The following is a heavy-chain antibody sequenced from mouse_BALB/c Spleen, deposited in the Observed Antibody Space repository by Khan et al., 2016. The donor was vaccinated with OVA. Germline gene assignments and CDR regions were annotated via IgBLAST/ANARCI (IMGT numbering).Heavy chain of an antibody. V-gene: IGHV5-6-5*01. J-gene: IGHJ3*01. CDR1: GFTFSNYA. CDR2: ISSGGST. CDR3: ARDYWFVY. Sequence: EVELVESGGGLVKPGGSLKVSCAASGFTFSNYAMSWVRQTPEKRLEWVASISSGGSTYYPDSVKGRFTISRDNARNILYLQMSNLRSEDTAMYYCARDYWFVYWGQGTLGTVSA.